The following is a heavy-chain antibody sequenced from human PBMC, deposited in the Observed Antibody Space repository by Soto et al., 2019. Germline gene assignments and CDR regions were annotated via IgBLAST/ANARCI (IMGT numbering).Heavy chain of an antibody. CDR1: GFTFRGDA. J-gene: IGHJ4*02. Sequence: VLLVESGGDLVQPGGSLRLACAASGFTFRGDAMSWVRQAPGKGLEWVSSISGSGEMTHYAESVKGRFTISRDNSKNTLYLHMESLRAEDTALYYCARSEMTYNWNDWGQGTLVTVSS. CDR3: ARSEMTYNWND. CDR2: ISGSGEMT. V-gene: IGHV3-23*04. D-gene: IGHD1-1*01.